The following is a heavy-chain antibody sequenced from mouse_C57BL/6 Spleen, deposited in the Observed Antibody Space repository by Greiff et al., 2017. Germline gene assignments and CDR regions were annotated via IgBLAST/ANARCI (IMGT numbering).Heavy chain of an antibody. CDR3: ARVDYDYAWFAY. D-gene: IGHD2-4*01. Sequence: QVHVKQPGTELVKPGASVKLSCKASGYTFTSYWMHWVKQRPGQGLEWIGNINPSNGGTNYNEKFKSKATLTVDKSSSTAYMQLSSLTSEDSAVYYCARVDYDYAWFAYWGQGTLVTVSA. CDR2: INPSNGGT. V-gene: IGHV1-53*01. CDR1: GYTFTSYW. J-gene: IGHJ3*01.